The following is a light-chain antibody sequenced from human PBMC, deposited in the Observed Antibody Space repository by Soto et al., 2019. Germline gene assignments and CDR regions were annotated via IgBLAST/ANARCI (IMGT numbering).Light chain of an antibody. V-gene: IGLV2-14*01. J-gene: IGLJ1*01. CDR3: SSHASSGV. CDR1: ISDVGAYDY. Sequence: SALTQPASVSGSPGQSIAISCTGTISDVGAYDYVSWYQQHPGKAPKLIIYEVSNRPSGVSSRFSGSKSGNTASLTISGLQPEDQADYYCSSHASSGVFGTGTKVTVL. CDR2: EVS.